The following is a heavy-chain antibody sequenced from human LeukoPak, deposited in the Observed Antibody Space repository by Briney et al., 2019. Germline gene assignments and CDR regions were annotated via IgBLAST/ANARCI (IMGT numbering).Heavy chain of an antibody. D-gene: IGHD3-22*01. CDR2: ISGSGGST. V-gene: IGHV3-23*01. CDR3: AKQISYDSSGYYSHAFDI. J-gene: IGHJ3*02. CDR1: GFTFSSYA. Sequence: GGSLRLSCAASGFTFSSYAMSWVRQAPGKGLEWVSAISGSGGSTYYADSVKGRFTTSRDNSKNTLYLQMNSLRAEDTAVYYCAKQISYDSSGYYSHAFDIRGQGTMVTVSS.